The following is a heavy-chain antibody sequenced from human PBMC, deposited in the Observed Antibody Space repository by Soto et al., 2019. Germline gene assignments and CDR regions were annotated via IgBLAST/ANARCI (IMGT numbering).Heavy chain of an antibody. J-gene: IGHJ4*02. Sequence: PSETLSLTCTVSGGSISSYYWSWIRQPPGKGLEWIGYIYYSGSTNYNPSLKSRVTVSVDTSKNQFSLKLSSVTAADTAVYYCAREKPYNSRWYHDYWGQGTLVTVSS. D-gene: IGHD6-13*01. V-gene: IGHV4-59*12. CDR2: IYYSGST. CDR1: GGSISSYY. CDR3: AREKPYNSRWYHDY.